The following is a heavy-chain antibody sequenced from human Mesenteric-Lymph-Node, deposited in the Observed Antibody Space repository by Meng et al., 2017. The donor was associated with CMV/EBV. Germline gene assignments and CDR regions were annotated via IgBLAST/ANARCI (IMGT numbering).Heavy chain of an antibody. CDR2: IIPSLGAV. J-gene: IGHJ4*02. CDR1: YV. Sequence: YVIGGVRHAAGKGLECMGQIIPSLGAVNYAQKFKSRVRITTGESTGTVYMEMSRLRPEDTAVFHCARWAGRGPFNDGNFAYPLDFWGQGTLVTVSS. CDR3: ARWAGRGPFNDGNFAYPLDF. D-gene: IGHD6-19*01. V-gene: IGHV1-69*05.